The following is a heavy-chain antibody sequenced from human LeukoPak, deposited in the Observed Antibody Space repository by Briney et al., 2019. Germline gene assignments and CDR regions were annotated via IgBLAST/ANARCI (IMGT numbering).Heavy chain of an antibody. Sequence: SETLSLTCTVSGGSISSGGSYWSWIRQHPGKGLEWIGYIYYSGSTYYNPSLKSRVTISVDTSKNQFSLKLGSVTAADTAVYYCARTYRSGERFDPWGQGTLVTVSS. CDR3: ARTYRSGERFDP. J-gene: IGHJ5*02. CDR1: GGSISSGGSY. CDR2: IYYSGST. V-gene: IGHV4-31*03. D-gene: IGHD3-16*01.